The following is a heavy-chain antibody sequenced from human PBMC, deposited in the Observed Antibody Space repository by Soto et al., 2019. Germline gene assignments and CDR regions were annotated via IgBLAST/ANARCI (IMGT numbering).Heavy chain of an antibody. V-gene: IGHV4-31*03. D-gene: IGHD6-13*01. CDR1: GGSISSGGYY. J-gene: IGHJ6*02. CDR3: ARDLQYSRLFYGMDV. CDR2: IYYSGST. Sequence: SETLSLTCTVSGGSISSGGYYWSWIRQHPGKGLEWIGYIYYSGSTYYNPSLKSRVTILVDTSKNQFSLKLSSVTAADTAVYYCARDLQYSRLFYGMDVWGQGTTVTVSS.